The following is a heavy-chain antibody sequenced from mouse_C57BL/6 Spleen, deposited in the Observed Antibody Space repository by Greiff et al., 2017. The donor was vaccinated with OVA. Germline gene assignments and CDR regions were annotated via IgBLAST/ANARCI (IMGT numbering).Heavy chain of an antibody. V-gene: IGHV1-52*01. CDR3: ARGSNWSWFAY. CDR1: GYTFTSYW. Sequence: VQLQQPGAELVRPGSSVKLSCKASGYTFTSYWMHWVKQRPIQGLEWIGNIDPSDSETHYNQKFKDKATLTVDKSSSTAYMQLSSLTSEDSAVYYCARGSNWSWFAYWGQGTLVTVSA. D-gene: IGHD4-1*01. CDR2: IDPSDSET. J-gene: IGHJ3*01.